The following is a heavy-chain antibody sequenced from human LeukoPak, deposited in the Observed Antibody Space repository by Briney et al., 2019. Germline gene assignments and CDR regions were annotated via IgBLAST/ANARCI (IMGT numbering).Heavy chain of an antibody. CDR1: GFTFSDYW. CDR2: INRDGSVK. J-gene: IGHJ4*02. CDR3: ARDPGFSSFDY. D-gene: IGHD3-3*02. Sequence: GGSLRLSCAVSGFTFSDYWVTWVRQTPGKGLEFVANINRDGSVKNYVDSVKGRFTISRDNAKNSLYLQMTSLRVDDTAIYYCARDPGFSSFDYWGQGTLVTVSS. V-gene: IGHV3-7*01.